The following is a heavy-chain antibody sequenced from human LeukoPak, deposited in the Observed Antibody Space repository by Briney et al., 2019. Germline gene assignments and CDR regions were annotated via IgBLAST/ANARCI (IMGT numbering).Heavy chain of an antibody. CDR1: GFTFSGYS. CDR2: ISSSSKTT. CDR3: ARDSGLWFGELFQNYFDY. J-gene: IGHJ4*02. V-gene: IGHV3-48*02. Sequence: PGGSLRLSCAASGFTFSGYSMNWVRQAPGKGLEWVSYISSSSKTTYYADSVKGRFTISRDNAKNSLYLQMNSLRDEDTAVYSCARDSGLWFGELFQNYFDYWGQGTLVTVSS. D-gene: IGHD3-10*01.